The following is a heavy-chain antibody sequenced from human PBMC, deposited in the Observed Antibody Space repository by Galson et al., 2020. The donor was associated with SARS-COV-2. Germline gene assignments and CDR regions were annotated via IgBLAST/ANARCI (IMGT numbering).Heavy chain of an antibody. CDR2: INPNSGRP. Sequence: ASVTVSCKASGYSFTGYYMHWVRQAPGQGLEWMGWINPNSGRPSYAQNFQDRVTMTRYTSINTAYMELSRLRSDDMAVYYCAKGTLYYYNSGSYRFDSWGQGTLVTVSS. CDR1: GYSFTGYY. CDR3: AKGTLYYYNSGSYRFDS. J-gene: IGHJ4*02. D-gene: IGHD3-10*01. V-gene: IGHV1-2*02.